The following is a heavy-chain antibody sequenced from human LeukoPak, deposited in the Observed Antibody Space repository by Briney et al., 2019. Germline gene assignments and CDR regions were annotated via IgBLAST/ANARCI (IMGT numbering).Heavy chain of an antibody. D-gene: IGHD1/OR15-1a*01. J-gene: IGHJ6*03. CDR1: GFTFSDYY. CDR2: ISSSGSTI. CDR3: ARAPGNWNRGTGYYYYMDV. Sequence: PEGSLRLSCAASGFTFSDYYMSWIRQAPGKGLEWVSYISSSGSTIYYADSVKGRFTISRDNAKNSLYLQMNSLRAEDTAVYYCARAPGNWNRGTGYYYYMDVWGKGTTVTVSS. V-gene: IGHV3-11*01.